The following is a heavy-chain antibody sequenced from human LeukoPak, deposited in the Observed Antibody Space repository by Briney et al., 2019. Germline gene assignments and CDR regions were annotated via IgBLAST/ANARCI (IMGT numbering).Heavy chain of an antibody. CDR2: ISSSSYI. CDR3: VGGGYDPFDY. V-gene: IGHV3-21*04. CDR1: GFTFSSYS. J-gene: IGHJ4*02. D-gene: IGHD5-12*01. Sequence: GGSLRLSCAASGFTFSSYSMNWVRQAPGKGLEWVSSISSSSYIYHADSVKGRLTISRDNAKNSLYLQMNSLRAEDTAVYYRVGGGYDPFDYWGQGTLVTVSS.